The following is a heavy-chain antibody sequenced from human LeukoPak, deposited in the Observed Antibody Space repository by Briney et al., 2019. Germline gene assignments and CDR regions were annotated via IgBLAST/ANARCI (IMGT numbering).Heavy chain of an antibody. Sequence: PSETLSLTCTVSGGSVSSGSYYWSWIRQPPGKGLEWIGYIYYSGSTYYNPSLKSRVTISVDTSKNQFSLKLSSVTAADTAVYYCARESYSYGLDDDAFDIWGQGTMVTVSS. D-gene: IGHD5-18*01. CDR1: GGSVSSGSYY. CDR3: ARESYSYGLDDDAFDI. CDR2: IYYSGST. V-gene: IGHV4-30-4*01. J-gene: IGHJ3*02.